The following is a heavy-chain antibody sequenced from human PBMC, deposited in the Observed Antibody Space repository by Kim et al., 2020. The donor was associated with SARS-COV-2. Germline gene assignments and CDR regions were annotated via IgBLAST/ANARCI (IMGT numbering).Heavy chain of an antibody. D-gene: IGHD2-8*01. CDR3: ANTTPGYCTTSSCHAYDC. CDR1: GFTFSSDA. V-gene: IGHV3-23*01. J-gene: IGHJ4*02. Sequence: GGSLRLSCAVSGFTFSSDAMSWVRQAPGKGLEWVSAISGHGLDTYYADSVRGRFTISRDNSKNILYLQMNSLRAEDTAVYYCANTTPGYCTTSSCHAYDCWGRGTLVTLSS. CDR2: ISGHGLDT.